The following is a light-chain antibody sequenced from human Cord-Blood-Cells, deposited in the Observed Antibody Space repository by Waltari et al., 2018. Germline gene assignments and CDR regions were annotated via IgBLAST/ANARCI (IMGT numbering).Light chain of an antibody. J-gene: IGLJ3*02. Sequence: SSELTQDPAVSVALGQTVRITCQGDSLRSDYASWYQQKTGQAPVLIIYGKNNRPSGIPDRFSGSSSGNTASLTITGAQAEDEADYYCNSRDSSGNWVFGGGTKLTVL. CDR2: GKN. V-gene: IGLV3-19*01. CDR3: NSRDSSGNWV. CDR1: SLRSDY.